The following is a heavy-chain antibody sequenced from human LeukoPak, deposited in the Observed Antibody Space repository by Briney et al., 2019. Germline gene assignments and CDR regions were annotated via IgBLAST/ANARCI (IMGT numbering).Heavy chain of an antibody. V-gene: IGHV4-31*01. Sequence: SETLSLTCTVSGGSISSAGYYWSWIRQHPGKGLEWIGYIYYSGSTYYNPSLKSQVTISPDTSKNQFSLKLSSVTAADTAVYYCARAPHFYDSSGYPKPAYYFDYWGQGTLVTVSS. J-gene: IGHJ4*02. D-gene: IGHD3-22*01. CDR3: ARAPHFYDSSGYPKPAYYFDY. CDR1: GGSISSAGYY. CDR2: IYYSGST.